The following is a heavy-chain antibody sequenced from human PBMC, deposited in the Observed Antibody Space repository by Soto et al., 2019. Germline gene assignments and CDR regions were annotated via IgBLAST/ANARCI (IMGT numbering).Heavy chain of an antibody. Sequence: QVQLVESGGGVVQPGGSLRLSCAASGFTFSNYGMHWVRHAPGKGLEWVAVIWYDGNNKYYADSVKGRFTISRDNSNNTLYVQMTSLRAEDTAVYYCARGLHSLFDYWGQGTLVTVSS. CDR2: IWYDGNNK. V-gene: IGHV3-33*01. D-gene: IGHD2-21*01. J-gene: IGHJ4*02. CDR1: GFTFSNYG. CDR3: ARGLHSLFDY.